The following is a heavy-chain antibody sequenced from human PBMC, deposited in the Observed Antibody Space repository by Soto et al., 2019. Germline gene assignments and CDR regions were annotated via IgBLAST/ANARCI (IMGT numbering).Heavy chain of an antibody. CDR3: ARSGGHCSGGSCYLSPQYYYYYGMDV. CDR2: IYYSGST. J-gene: IGHJ6*02. V-gene: IGHV4-59*01. D-gene: IGHD2-15*01. CDR1: GGSISSYY. Sequence: SETLSLTCTVSGGSISSYYWSWIRQPPGKGLEWIGYIYYSGSTNYNPSLKSRVTISVDTSKNQFSLKLSSVTAADTAVYYCARSGGHCSGGSCYLSPQYYYYYGMDVWGQGTTVTVSS.